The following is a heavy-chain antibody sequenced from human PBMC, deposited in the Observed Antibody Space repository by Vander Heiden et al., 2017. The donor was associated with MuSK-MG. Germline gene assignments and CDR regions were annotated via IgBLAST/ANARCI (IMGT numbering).Heavy chain of an antibody. V-gene: IGHV3-21*01. CDR3: AREDELGFGERSWFDP. CDR2: ISSSSSYI. CDR1: GFTFSSYS. D-gene: IGHD3-3*01. Sequence: EVQLVESGGGLVKPGGSLRLSCAASGFTFSSYSMNWVRQAPGKGLEWVSSISSSSSYIYYADSVKGRFTISRDNAKNSLYLQMNSLRAEDTAVYYCAREDELGFGERSWFDPWGQGTLVTVSS. J-gene: IGHJ5*02.